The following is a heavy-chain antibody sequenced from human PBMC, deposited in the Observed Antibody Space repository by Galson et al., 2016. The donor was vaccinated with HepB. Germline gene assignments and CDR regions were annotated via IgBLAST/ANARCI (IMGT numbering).Heavy chain of an antibody. J-gene: IGHJ4*02. CDR3: ARHRYYYDSSGYYYALGY. Sequence: QSGAEVKKPGESLRISCKGSGYSFTRYWISWVRQMPGKGLEWMGRIDPSDSYTNYSPSFQGHVTISADKSMSTAYLQWSSLKASDTAMYYCARHRYYYDSSGYYYALGYWGQGTLVTVSS. CDR1: GYSFTRYW. CDR2: IDPSDSYT. V-gene: IGHV5-10-1*01. D-gene: IGHD3-22*01.